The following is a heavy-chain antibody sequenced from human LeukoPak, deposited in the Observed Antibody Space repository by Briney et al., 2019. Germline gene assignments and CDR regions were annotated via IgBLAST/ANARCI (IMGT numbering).Heavy chain of an antibody. CDR2: ISDSSVGDST. CDR3: TRVSTTGVGGRGYFDQ. Sequence: GGSLRLSCAASGFTFTSYAMSWVGQTPGKGLEWVSFISDSSVGDSTYYADSVRGRFTISRDSSKSTLYLQMNSLRAEDTAVYYCTRVSTTGVGGRGYFDQWGQGTQVTVSS. J-gene: IGHJ4*02. D-gene: IGHD1-1*01. CDR1: GFTFTSYA. V-gene: IGHV3-23*01.